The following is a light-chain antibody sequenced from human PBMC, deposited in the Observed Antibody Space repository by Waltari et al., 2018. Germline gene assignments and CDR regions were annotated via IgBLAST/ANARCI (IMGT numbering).Light chain of an antibody. Sequence: IQLTQSPYSLSASVRDRVTVTCRASQDISSRLAWYQQKPGKAPKLLIYGASTLQSGVPARFSGSGSWTDFTLTISSLQPEDFATYYCQQFHSLPFTFGQGTKLEIK. CDR3: QQFHSLPFT. V-gene: IGKV1-9*01. J-gene: IGKJ2*01. CDR2: GAS. CDR1: QDISSR.